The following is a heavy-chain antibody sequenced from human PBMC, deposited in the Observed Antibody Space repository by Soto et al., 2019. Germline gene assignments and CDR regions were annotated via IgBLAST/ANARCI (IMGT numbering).Heavy chain of an antibody. Sequence: ASETLSLTCTVSGGSISSYYWSWIRQPPGKGLEWIGYIYYSGSTNYNPSLKSRVTISVDTSKNQLSLKLSSVTAADTAVYYCTRHHDSWGQGTLVTVSS. CDR3: TRHHDS. J-gene: IGHJ4*02. V-gene: IGHV4-59*08. CDR1: GGSISSYY. CDR2: IYYSGST.